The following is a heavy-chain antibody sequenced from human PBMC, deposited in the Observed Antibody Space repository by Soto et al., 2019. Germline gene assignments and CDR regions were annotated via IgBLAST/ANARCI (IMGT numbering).Heavy chain of an antibody. D-gene: IGHD2-15*01. CDR2: INSDESIT. V-gene: IGHV3-74*01. Sequence: GGSMRLSFAASGFSFSDNWMYWVRQVPGKGLVWLSRINSDESITDYANSVKGRFTISRDNAKKTLYLHMHSLRAEDTAVYYCASRMCSGAYCFSGIDIWGQGTSVTVSS. CDR3: ASRMCSGAYCFSGIDI. CDR1: GFSFSDNW. J-gene: IGHJ6*02.